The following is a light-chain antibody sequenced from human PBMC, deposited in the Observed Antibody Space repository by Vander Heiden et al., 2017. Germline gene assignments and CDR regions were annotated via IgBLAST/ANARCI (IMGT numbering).Light chain of an antibody. V-gene: IGLV2-23*02. Sequence: QSPLTQPASVSGSPGPSLTISCTGTSSDVGSYNLFSWYQQHPGKAPKLMIYEVSKRPSGVSNRFSGSKSGNTAPLTISGLQAEDEADYYCYSYAGSSTLVFGGGTKLTVL. CDR2: EVS. CDR1: SSDVGSYNL. J-gene: IGLJ2*01. CDR3: YSYAGSSTLV.